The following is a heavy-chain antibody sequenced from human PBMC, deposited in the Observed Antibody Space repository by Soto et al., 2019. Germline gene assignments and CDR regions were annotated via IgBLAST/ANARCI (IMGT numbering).Heavy chain of an antibody. J-gene: IGHJ6*02. CDR1: GGSFSGYY. D-gene: IGHD6-13*01. V-gene: IGHV4-34*01. CDR3: ARGGQQQLVQTLWGYYYYDMDV. Sequence: PSETLSLTCAVYGGSFSGYYWSWIRQPPGKGLEWIGEINHSGSTNYNPSLKSRVTISVDTSKNQFSLKLSSVTAADTAVYYCARGGQQQLVQTLWGYYYYDMDVWGQGTTVTVLL. CDR2: INHSGST.